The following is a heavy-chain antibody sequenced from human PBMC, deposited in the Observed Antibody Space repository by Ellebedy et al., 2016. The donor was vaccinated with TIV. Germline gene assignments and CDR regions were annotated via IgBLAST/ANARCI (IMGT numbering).Heavy chain of an antibody. J-gene: IGHJ4*02. Sequence: GESLKISXKGSGSTFPNYLIAWVRQMPGKGLEWMGIVSPDDSSNKISPSFQGRVTISADKSSSTAYLQWSSLKASDTAMYFCAGLPYYYASGTYSPFDFWGQGTLVTVSS. CDR2: VSPDDSSN. CDR3: AGLPYYYASGTYSPFDF. CDR1: GSTFPNYL. D-gene: IGHD3-10*01. V-gene: IGHV5-51*01.